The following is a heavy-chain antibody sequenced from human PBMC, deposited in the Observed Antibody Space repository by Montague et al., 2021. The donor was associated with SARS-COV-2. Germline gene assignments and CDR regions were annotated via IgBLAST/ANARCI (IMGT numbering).Heavy chain of an antibody. CDR3: ARAIWHLDV. Sequence: SETLSLTCSVSGDSISRYYWSWIRQSDGKGLEWIGRIYTRGYVNYNPSLQSRVSMSVDTSKSQLSLNVTSVTAADTAVYYCARAIWHLDVWGRGILVTVSS. CDR2: IYTRGYV. V-gene: IGHV4-4*07. J-gene: IGHJ2*01. CDR1: GDSISRYY.